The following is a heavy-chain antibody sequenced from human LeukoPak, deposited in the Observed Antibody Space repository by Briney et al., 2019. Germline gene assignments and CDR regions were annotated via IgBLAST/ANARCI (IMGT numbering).Heavy chain of an antibody. Sequence: NTGGSLRLSCAASGFTFSSYSMNWVRQAPGKGLEWVSSISSSSSYIYYADSVKGRFTISGDNAKNSLYLQMNSLRAEDTAVYYCARDLSWLGYDSSGYYSDAFDIWGQGTMVTVSS. D-gene: IGHD3-22*01. CDR2: ISSSSSYI. CDR3: ARDLSWLGYDSSGYYSDAFDI. V-gene: IGHV3-21*01. J-gene: IGHJ3*02. CDR1: GFTFSSYS.